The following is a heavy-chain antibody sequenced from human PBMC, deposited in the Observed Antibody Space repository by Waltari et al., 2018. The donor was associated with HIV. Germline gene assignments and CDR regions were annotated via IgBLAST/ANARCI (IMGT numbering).Heavy chain of an antibody. CDR1: GFTFSSYN. Sequence: EVQLVESGGGLVQPGGSLRLSCAASGFTFSSYNMNWVRQAPGSGLVWSSYISSGSGTMSFADSVKGRFTISRDNAKNSLYLQVNSLRDEDTAVYYCARDSRIYSYGFDIWGQGTTVTVSS. V-gene: IGHV3-48*02. D-gene: IGHD4-4*01. CDR2: ISSGSGTM. J-gene: IGHJ3*02. CDR3: ARDSRIYSYGFDI.